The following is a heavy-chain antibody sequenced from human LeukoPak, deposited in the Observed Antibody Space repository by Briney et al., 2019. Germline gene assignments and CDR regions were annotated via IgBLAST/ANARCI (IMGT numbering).Heavy chain of an antibody. CDR1: GYSISSGYY. V-gene: IGHV4-38-2*01. J-gene: IGHJ3*02. CDR3: ARRLYDFWSGYPDDAFDI. Sequence: SETLSLTCAVSGYSISSGYYWGWIRQPPGKGLEWIGSIYHSGSTYYNPSLKSRVTISVDASKNQFSLKLSSVTAEDTPVYYCARRLYDFWSGYPDDAFDIWGQGTMVTVSS. D-gene: IGHD3-3*01. CDR2: IYHSGST.